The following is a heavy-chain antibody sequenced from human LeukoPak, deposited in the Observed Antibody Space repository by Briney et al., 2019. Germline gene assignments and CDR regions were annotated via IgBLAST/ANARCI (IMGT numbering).Heavy chain of an antibody. D-gene: IGHD3-3*01. CDR2: INPNSGGT. Sequence: VASVKVSRTASGYTFTGYSMHWVRQAPGQGLEWMGWINPNSGGTNYAHTFQGRVTIPRDTSISTAYLELSRLRSHDPDVYYCARGVTIFGVFIIDTMPPSDYWGQGTLVTVSS. CDR3: ARGVTIFGVFIIDTMPPSDY. V-gene: IGHV1-2*02. J-gene: IGHJ4*02. CDR1: GYTFTGYS.